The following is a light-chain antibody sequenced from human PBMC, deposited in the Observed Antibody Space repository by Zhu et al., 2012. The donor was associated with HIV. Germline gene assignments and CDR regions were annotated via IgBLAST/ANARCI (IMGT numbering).Light chain of an antibody. Sequence: GDRVTITCRASQTVGQYLHWYQQRSGKAPKLLIYSTSTLQTGVPSRFSGSGFGTDFTLTISSLQPEDFATYYCLQSYTAPYTFGQGTSLEI. V-gene: IGKV1-39*01. CDR3: LQSYTAPYT. CDR1: QTVGQY. CDR2: STS. J-gene: IGKJ2*01.